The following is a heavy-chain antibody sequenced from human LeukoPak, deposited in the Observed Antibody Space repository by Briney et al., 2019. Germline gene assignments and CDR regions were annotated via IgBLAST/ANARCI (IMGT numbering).Heavy chain of an antibody. CDR2: ISISGSTI. V-gene: IGHV3-48*03. Sequence: GGSLRLSCAASGFTFSSYEMNWVRQAPGKGLEWVSYISISGSTIYYADSVKGGFTISRDNSKNTLYLQMNSLRADDTAVYYCARGPIPRWNVWGSYRYTPNFDYWGQGTLVTVSS. CDR3: ARGPIPRWNVWGSYRYTPNFDY. J-gene: IGHJ4*02. CDR1: GFTFSSYE. D-gene: IGHD3-16*02.